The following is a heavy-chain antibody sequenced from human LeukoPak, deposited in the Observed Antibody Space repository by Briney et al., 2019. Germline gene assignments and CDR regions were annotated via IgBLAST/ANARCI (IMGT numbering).Heavy chain of an antibody. Sequence: SETLSLTCTVSGGSVSSYCWSWIRQPPGKGLEWIGYIYYSGSTSYNPSLKSRVTISVDTSENQFSLKLSSVTAADTAVYYCARQDYYDSSAYYFDYWGQGTLVTVSS. V-gene: IGHV4-59*08. CDR1: GGSVSSYC. J-gene: IGHJ4*02. D-gene: IGHD3-22*01. CDR2: IYYSGST. CDR3: ARQDYYDSSAYYFDY.